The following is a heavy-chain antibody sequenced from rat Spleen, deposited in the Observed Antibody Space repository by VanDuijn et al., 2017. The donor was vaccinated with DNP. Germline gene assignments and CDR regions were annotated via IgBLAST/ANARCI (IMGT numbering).Heavy chain of an antibody. V-gene: IGHV2-47*01. J-gene: IGHJ4*01. D-gene: IGHD1-12*02. CDR2: IWSNGGT. Sequence: QVQLKESGPGLVQPSQTLSLTCTVSGLSLTSNSVSWIRQPPGKGLEWMGVIWSNGGTDYKSAIKSRLSISRDTSKSQVFLKMNSLETEDTAMYFCARNSITMMVGALDAWGQGTSVTVSS. CDR3: ARNSITMMVGALDA. CDR1: GLSLTSNS.